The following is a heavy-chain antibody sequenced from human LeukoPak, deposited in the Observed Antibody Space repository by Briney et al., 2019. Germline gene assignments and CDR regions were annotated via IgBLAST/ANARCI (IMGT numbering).Heavy chain of an antibody. CDR2: IYHSGST. CDR1: GGSISSSNW. Sequence: SETLSLTCAVSGGSISSSNWWSWVRPPPGKGLEWTGEIYHSGSTNYNPSLKSRVTISVDKSKNQFSLKLSSVTAADTAVYYCARVGIAVAAVANQKTYYYYYGMDVWGQGTTVTVSS. J-gene: IGHJ6*02. CDR3: ARVGIAVAAVANQKTYYYYYGMDV. V-gene: IGHV4-4*02. D-gene: IGHD6-19*01.